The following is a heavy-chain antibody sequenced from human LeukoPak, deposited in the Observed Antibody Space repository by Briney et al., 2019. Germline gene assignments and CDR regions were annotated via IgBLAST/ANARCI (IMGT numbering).Heavy chain of an antibody. CDR1: GYTFINFG. D-gene: IGHD3-10*01. Sequence: GASVKVSCKASGYTFINFGISWVRQAPGQGLEWMGGIIPIFGTANYAQKFQGRVTITTDESTSTAYMELSSLRSEDTAVYYCARDRERITMVRGVYDAFDIWGQGTMVTVSS. V-gene: IGHV1-69*05. CDR2: IIPIFGTA. J-gene: IGHJ3*02. CDR3: ARDRERITMVRGVYDAFDI.